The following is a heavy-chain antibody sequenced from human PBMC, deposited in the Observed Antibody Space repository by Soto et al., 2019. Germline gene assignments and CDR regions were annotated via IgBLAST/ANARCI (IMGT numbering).Heavy chain of an antibody. D-gene: IGHD3-9*01. CDR1: GFTVSSNY. V-gene: IGHV3-66*01. Sequence: PGGSLRLSCAASGFTVSSNYMSWVRQAPGKGLEWVSVIYSGGSTYYADSVKGRFTISRDNSKNTLYLQMNSLRAEDTAVYYCARGGLRYFEKYYHLDYWGQGTLVTVSS. CDR2: IYSGGST. CDR3: ARGGLRYFEKYYHLDY. J-gene: IGHJ4*02.